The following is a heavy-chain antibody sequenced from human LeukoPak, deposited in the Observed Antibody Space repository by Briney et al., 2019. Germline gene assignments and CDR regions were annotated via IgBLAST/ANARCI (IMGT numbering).Heavy chain of an antibody. V-gene: IGHV3-30-3*01. J-gene: IGHJ4*02. Sequence: GGSLRLSCAASGFTFSSFAMHWVRQAPGKGLEWVAVVSCDGSNKYYADSVKGRFTISRDNSKNTLYLQINSLRTEDTAVYYCARVPGSYFDYWGQGTLVTVSS. CDR3: ARVPGSYFDY. CDR1: GFTFSSFA. CDR2: VSCDGSNK.